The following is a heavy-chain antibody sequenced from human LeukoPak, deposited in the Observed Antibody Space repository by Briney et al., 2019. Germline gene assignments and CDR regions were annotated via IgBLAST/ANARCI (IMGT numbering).Heavy chain of an antibody. CDR1: GFTFSNYG. CDR3: ANTLDPGP. V-gene: IGHV3-30*18. D-gene: IGHD3-16*01. Sequence: LSGRSLRLSCAASGFTFSNYGMHWVRRAPGRGLEWVAVISYDETDKYYADSVKGRFTISRDNSKNTLYLQMNSLRAEDTAVYYCANTLDPGPWGQGTLVTVSS. CDR2: ISYDETDK. J-gene: IGHJ5*02.